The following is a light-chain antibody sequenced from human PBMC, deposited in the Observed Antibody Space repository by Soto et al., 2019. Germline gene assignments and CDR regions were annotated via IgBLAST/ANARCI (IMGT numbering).Light chain of an antibody. CDR1: QTVTNNY. J-gene: IGKJ3*01. CDR2: GAS. Sequence: EIVLTQSPGTLSLSPGERATLSCRASQTVTNNYLAWYQQKPGLAPRLLIFGASSRATGIPDRFGGSGSGTDFTLTISSLEPEDFAVHYCQQYGSSPLFTFGPGTKVDF. V-gene: IGKV3-20*01. CDR3: QQYGSSPLFT.